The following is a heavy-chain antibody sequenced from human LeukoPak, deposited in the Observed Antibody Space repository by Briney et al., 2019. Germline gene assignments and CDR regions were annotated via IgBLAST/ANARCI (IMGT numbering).Heavy chain of an antibody. J-gene: IGHJ4*02. Sequence: PGGSLRLPCAGSGFTFSSYSMNWVRQAPGKGLEWVSSISSSSSYIYYADSVKGRFTISRDNAKNSLYLQMNSLRAEDTAVYYCARAYCTSSSCPPGDYWGQGTLVTVSS. CDR1: GFTFSSYS. D-gene: IGHD2-2*01. V-gene: IGHV3-21*01. CDR2: ISSSSSYI. CDR3: ARAYCTSSSCPPGDY.